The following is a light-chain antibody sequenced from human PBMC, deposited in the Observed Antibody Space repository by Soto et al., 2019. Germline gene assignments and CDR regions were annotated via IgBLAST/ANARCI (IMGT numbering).Light chain of an antibody. CDR3: QQSYSTLALT. V-gene: IGKV1-39*01. Sequence: DIQMTQSPSSLSASVGDRVTVTCRASQNINNYLNWYQQKPGKAPRLLIYGASSLESGVPSRFSGSGSGTEFTITISSLQDEEFATYYCQQSYSTLALTFGGGTKVDIK. CDR2: GAS. CDR1: QNINNY. J-gene: IGKJ4*02.